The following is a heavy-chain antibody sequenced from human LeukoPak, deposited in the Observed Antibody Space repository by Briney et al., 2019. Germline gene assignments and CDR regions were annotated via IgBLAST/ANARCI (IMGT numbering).Heavy chain of an antibody. D-gene: IGHD5-12*01. J-gene: IGHJ4*02. Sequence: ASVKVSCKASGYTFTSYGISWVRQAPGQGREWMGWISAYNGNTNYAQKLQGRVTMTTDTSTSTAYMELRSLRSDDTAVYYCARDSGDSGYDYFDYWGQGTLVTVSS. V-gene: IGHV1-18*01. CDR2: ISAYNGNT. CDR1: GYTFTSYG. CDR3: ARDSGDSGYDYFDY.